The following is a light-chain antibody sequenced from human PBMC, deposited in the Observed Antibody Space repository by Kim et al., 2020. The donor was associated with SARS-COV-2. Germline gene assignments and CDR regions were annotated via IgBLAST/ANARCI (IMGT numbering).Light chain of an antibody. J-gene: IGKJ4*01. CDR1: QSVSIK. CDR3: QHYYDWPVS. CDR2: DAS. V-gene: IGKV3-15*01. Sequence: EIVMAQSPVTLSVSPGERATLSCRASQSVSIKLAWYHQKPGQAPRLLIYDASTRASSTPDRFSGSGSGTKFTLTITGLQSEDFAVYYCQHYYDWPVSFGGGTKVDIK.